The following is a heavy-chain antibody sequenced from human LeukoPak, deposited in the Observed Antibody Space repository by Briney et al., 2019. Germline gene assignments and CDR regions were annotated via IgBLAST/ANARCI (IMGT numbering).Heavy chain of an antibody. CDR3: ASSAFYYYDSSGYPVDC. V-gene: IGHV3-21*01. J-gene: IGHJ4*02. CDR2: ISSSSSYI. CDR1: GFTFSSYS. D-gene: IGHD3-22*01. Sequence: GGSLRLSCAASGFTFSSYSMNWVRQAPGKGLEWVSSISSSSSYIYYADSVKGRFTISRDNAKNSLYLQMNSLRAEDTAVYYCASSAFYYYDSSGYPVDCWGQGTLVTVSS.